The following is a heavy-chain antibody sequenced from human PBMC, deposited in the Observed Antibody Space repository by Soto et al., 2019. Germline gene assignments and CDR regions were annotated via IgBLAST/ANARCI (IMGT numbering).Heavy chain of an antibody. CDR1: GGSISSSSYY. CDR3: AGGDYYHSSGYYFYYYTMDV. Sequence: SETLSLTCTVSGGSISSSSYYWGWIRPPPGKGLEWIGNVYYGGSTYYNPSLKSRVTISVETSKSQFSLKLSSVTAADTAVYYCAGGDYYHSSGYYFYYYTMDVWGQGTTVTVSS. D-gene: IGHD3-22*01. V-gene: IGHV4-39*01. CDR2: VYYGGST. J-gene: IGHJ6*02.